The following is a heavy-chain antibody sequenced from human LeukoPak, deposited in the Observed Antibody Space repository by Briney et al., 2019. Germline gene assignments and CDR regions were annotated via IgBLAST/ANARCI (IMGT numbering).Heavy chain of an antibody. CDR2: IYYSGST. CDR3: ARDGSAGRWVFDY. D-gene: IGHD1-26*01. CDR1: SGYISSYD. Sequence: AETLRPPVTDSSGYISSYDWSWIRQPPGKGLEWIGFIYYSGSTNYNPSLKIRVTISVDTSKNQFSLRLNSVTAADTAVYYCARDGSAGRWVFDYWGQGTLVTVSS. V-gene: IGHV4-59*01. J-gene: IGHJ4*02.